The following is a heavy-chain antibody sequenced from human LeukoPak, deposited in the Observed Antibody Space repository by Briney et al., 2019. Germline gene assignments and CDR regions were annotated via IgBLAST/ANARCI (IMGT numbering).Heavy chain of an antibody. Sequence: SETLSLTCTVSGGSISSSSYYWGWIRQPPGKGLEWIGSIYYSGSTYYNPSLKSRVTISVDTSKNQFSLKLSSVTAADTAVYHCAQGLRLGESANLDYWGQGTLVTVSS. V-gene: IGHV4-39*01. J-gene: IGHJ4*02. CDR1: GGSISSSSYY. CDR3: AQGLRLGESANLDY. D-gene: IGHD3-16*01. CDR2: IYYSGST.